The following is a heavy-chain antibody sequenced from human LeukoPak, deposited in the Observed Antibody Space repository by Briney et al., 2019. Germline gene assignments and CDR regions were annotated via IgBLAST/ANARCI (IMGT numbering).Heavy chain of an antibody. CDR3: ARDTILLWFGGGSTLHYYSGMDV. V-gene: IGHV3-30*04. J-gene: IGHJ6*02. CDR1: GFTFSSYA. Sequence: GGSLRLSCAASGFTFSSYAMHWVRQAPGKGLEWVAVISYDGSNKYYADSVKGRFTISRDNSKNTLYLQMNSLRAEDTAVYYCARDTILLWFGGGSTLHYYSGMDVWGQGTTVTVSS. D-gene: IGHD3-10*01. CDR2: ISYDGSNK.